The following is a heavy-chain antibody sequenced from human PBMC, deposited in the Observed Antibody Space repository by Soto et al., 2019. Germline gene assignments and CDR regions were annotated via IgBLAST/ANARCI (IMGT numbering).Heavy chain of an antibody. CDR2: IYYSGST. CDR1: GGSISGYY. V-gene: IGHV4-59*01. J-gene: IGHJ4*02. D-gene: IGHD3-22*01. Sequence: QVQLQESGPGLVKPSETLSLTCTVSGGSISGYYWSWIRQPPGKGLEWIGYIYYSGSTSYNPSLTSRLTISVATSKNQISLRLTSVTAADTAVYYCVREDSRGYKFFDYWGQGTLVTVSS. CDR3: VREDSRGYKFFDY.